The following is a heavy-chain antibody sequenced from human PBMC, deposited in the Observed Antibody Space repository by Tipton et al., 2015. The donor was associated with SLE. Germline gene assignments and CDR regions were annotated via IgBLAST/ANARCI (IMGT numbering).Heavy chain of an antibody. CDR1: GGSFNGHY. J-gene: IGHJ6*02. CDR3: ARGMVTWRGAIVGVDV. D-gene: IGHD2-21*02. Sequence: TLSLTCAVYGGSFNGHYWSWIRQPPGKGLEWIGEFNHSGGTNYNPSLKSRVTISVGTSKNQFSLKVTSVTAADTAVYYCARGMVTWRGAIVGVDVWGQGTTVNVSS. V-gene: IGHV4-34*01. CDR2: FNHSGGT.